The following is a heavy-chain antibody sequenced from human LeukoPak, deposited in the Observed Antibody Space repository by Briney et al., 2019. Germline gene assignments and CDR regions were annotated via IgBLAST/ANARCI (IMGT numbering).Heavy chain of an antibody. V-gene: IGHV3-30*18. CDR1: GFSFSSNS. Sequence: PGGSLRLSCAASGFSFSSNSMNWVRQAPGKGLEWVAVISYDGSNKYYADSVKGRFTISRDNSKNTLYLQMNSLRAEDTAVYYCAKVGPYGDYFDYWGQGTLVTVSS. CDR2: ISYDGSNK. J-gene: IGHJ4*02. CDR3: AKVGPYGDYFDY. D-gene: IGHD4-17*01.